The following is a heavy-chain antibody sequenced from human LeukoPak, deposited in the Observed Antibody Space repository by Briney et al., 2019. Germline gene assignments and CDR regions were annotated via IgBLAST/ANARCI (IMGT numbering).Heavy chain of an antibody. CDR1: GFTFSSYS. J-gene: IGHJ4*02. CDR2: ISSSSSYI. D-gene: IGHD1-7*01. CDR3: ARVRNWNSRYFDY. Sequence: GGSLRLSCAASGFTFSSYSMNWVRQAPGKGLEWVSSISSSSSYIYYADSVKGRFTISRDNAKNSLYLQMNSLRAEDTAVYYCARVRNWNSRYFDYWGQGTLVTVSS. V-gene: IGHV3-21*01.